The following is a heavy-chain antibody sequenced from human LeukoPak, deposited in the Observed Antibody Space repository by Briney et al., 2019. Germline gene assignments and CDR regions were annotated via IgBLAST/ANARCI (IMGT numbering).Heavy chain of an antibody. J-gene: IGHJ3*02. CDR3: AGGYGSRAFDI. CDR2: IYTSGST. V-gene: IGHV4-61*02. D-gene: IGHD5-12*01. CDR1: GGSISSGSYY. Sequence: TLSLTCTVSGGSISSGSYYWSWIRQPAGKGLEWIGRIYTSGSTNYNPSLKSRVTISVDTSKNQFSLKLSSVTAADTAVYYCAGGYGSRAFDIWGQGTMVTVSS.